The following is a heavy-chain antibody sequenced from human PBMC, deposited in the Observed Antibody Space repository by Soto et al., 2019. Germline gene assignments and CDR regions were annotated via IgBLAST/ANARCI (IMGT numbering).Heavy chain of an antibody. V-gene: IGHV3-30-3*01. D-gene: IGHD3-3*01. CDR2: ISYGGSNK. J-gene: IGHJ4*02. Sequence: GSLKLSCEASGFTFSSYAMHWVRQAPGKGLEWVAVISYGGSNKYYADSVKGRFTISRDNSKNTLYLQMSSLRAADTAVYYCERGGYYDFRSCYYDCNFDYWGQGTLVTVYS. CDR1: GFTFSSYA. CDR3: ERGGYYDFRSCYYDCNFDY.